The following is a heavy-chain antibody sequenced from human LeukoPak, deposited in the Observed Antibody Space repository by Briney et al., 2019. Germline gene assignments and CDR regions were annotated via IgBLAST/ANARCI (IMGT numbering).Heavy chain of an antibody. CDR1: GFTFSDYY. V-gene: IGHV3-11*01. CDR2: ISSSGSTI. D-gene: IGHD5-18*01. J-gene: IGHJ3*02. CDR3: ARAALEVQLWLRRGTDAFDI. Sequence: GGSLRLSCAASGFTFSDYYMSWIRQAPGKGLEWVSYISSSGSTIYYADSVKGRFTISRDNAKNSLYLQMNSLRAEDTAVYYCARAALEVQLWLRRGTDAFDIWGQGTMVTVSS.